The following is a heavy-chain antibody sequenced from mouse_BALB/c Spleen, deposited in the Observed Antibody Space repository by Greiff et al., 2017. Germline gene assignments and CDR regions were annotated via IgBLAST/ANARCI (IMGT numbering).Heavy chain of an antibody. V-gene: IGHV5-6-5*01. J-gene: IGHJ4*01. Sequence: EVQLVESGGGLVKPGGSLKLSCAASGFTFSSYVMSWVRQTPEKRLEWVASISSGGSTYYPDSVKGRFTISRDNARNILYLQMSSLRSEDTAMYYCARGEKYGNHYYAMDYWGQGTSVTVSS. CDR2: ISSGGST. D-gene: IGHD2-10*02. CDR3: ARGEKYGNHYYAMDY. CDR1: GFTFSSYV.